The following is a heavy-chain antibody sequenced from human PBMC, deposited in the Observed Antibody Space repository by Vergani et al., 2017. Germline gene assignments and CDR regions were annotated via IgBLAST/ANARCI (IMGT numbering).Heavy chain of an antibody. V-gene: IGHV3-73*01. CDR3: TRNYDFWSGYKYYYYMDV. CDR1: GFTFSGSA. Sequence: EVQLVETGGGLIQPGGSLKLSCAASGFTFSGSAMHWVRQASGKGLEWVGRIRSKDNSYATAYAASVKGRFTISRDDSKNTAYLQMNSLKTEDTAVYYCTRNYDFWSGYKYYYYMDVWGKGTTVTVSS. J-gene: IGHJ6*03. D-gene: IGHD3-3*01. CDR2: IRSKDNSYAT.